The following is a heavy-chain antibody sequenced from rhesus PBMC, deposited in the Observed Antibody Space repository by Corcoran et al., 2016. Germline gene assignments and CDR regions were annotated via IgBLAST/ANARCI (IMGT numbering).Heavy chain of an antibody. V-gene: IGHV4-169*02. Sequence: QLQLQESGQGLVKPSETLSVTCAVSGCSISSSYCRWIRQTPGKGLELIGYIDGSGSSTNYNPSLKSRVTLSVDTSKNQLSLKRSAVTAADTALYYCASESYYIGSSLHYWGQGVFCTVSS. J-gene: IGHJ4*01. CDR3: ASESYYIGSSLHY. D-gene: IGHD3-16*01. CDR1: GCSISSSY. CDR2: IDGSGSST.